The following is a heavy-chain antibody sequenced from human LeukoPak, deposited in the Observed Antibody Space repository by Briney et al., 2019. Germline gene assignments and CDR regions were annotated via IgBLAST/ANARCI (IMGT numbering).Heavy chain of an antibody. D-gene: IGHD3-3*01. J-gene: IGHJ5*02. Sequence: ETLSLTCTVSGGSISSSSYYWGWIRQPPGKGLEWIGSIYYSGSTYYNPSLKSRVTISVDTSKNQFSLKLSSVTAADTAVYYCARRITIFGVPPQNWFDPWGQGTLVTVSS. CDR3: ARRITIFGVPPQNWFDP. V-gene: IGHV4-39*01. CDR2: IYYSGST. CDR1: GGSISSSSYY.